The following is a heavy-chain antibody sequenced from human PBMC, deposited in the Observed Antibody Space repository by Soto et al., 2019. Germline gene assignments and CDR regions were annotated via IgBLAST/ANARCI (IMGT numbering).Heavy chain of an antibody. J-gene: IGHJ5*02. CDR1: GYTFTSYY. D-gene: IGHD6-13*01. CDR3: ARGGPWSSSWYQEWFDP. Sequence: GASVKVSCKASGYTFTSYYMHWVRQATGQGLEWMGIINPSGGSTSYAQKFQGRVTMTRDTSTSTVYMELSSLRSEDTAVYYCARGGPWSSSWYQEWFDPWGQGTLVTVSS. V-gene: IGHV1-46*01. CDR2: INPSGGST.